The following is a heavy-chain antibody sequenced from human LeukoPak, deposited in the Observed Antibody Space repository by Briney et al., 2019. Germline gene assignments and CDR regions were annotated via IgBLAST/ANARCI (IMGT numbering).Heavy chain of an antibody. J-gene: IGHJ6*02. Sequence: ASVKVSCKASGYTFTSYGISWVRQAPGQGLEWMGGIIPIFGTANYAQKFQGRVTITADESTSTAYMELSSLRSEDTAVYYCARDSDRDYGEGFYYGMDVWGQGTTVTVSS. CDR1: GYTFTSYG. CDR2: IIPIFGTA. D-gene: IGHD4-17*01. V-gene: IGHV1-69*13. CDR3: ARDSDRDYGEGFYYGMDV.